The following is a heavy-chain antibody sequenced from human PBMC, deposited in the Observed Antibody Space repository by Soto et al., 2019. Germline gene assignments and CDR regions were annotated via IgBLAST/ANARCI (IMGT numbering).Heavy chain of an antibody. J-gene: IGHJ4*02. CDR2: ISYDGSNK. V-gene: IGHV3-30*18. Sequence: QVQLVESGGGVVQPGRSLRLSCAASGFTFSSYGMHWVRQAPGKGLEWVAVISYDGSNKYYADSVKGRFTISRDNSKNTLYREMNSLRAEDTAVYYCAKASYSSGWKEGGYFDYWGQGTLVAVSS. CDR3: AKASYSSGWKEGGYFDY. CDR1: GFTFSSYG. D-gene: IGHD6-19*01.